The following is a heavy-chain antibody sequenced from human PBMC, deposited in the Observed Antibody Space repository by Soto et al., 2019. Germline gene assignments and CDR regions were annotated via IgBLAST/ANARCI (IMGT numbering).Heavy chain of an antibody. V-gene: IGHV3-9*01. Sequence: EVQLVESGGGLVQPGGSLRLSCAASGFTFDDYAMHWVRQPPGKGLELVSSISWNSGNLCYADSVKGRFTISRDNAKNSLYLQMNSLRGEDTALYYCAKGASTTVFAFNDYWGQGTLVTVSS. D-gene: IGHD4-17*01. CDR3: AKGASTTVFAFNDY. CDR2: ISWNSGNL. CDR1: GFTFDDYA. J-gene: IGHJ4*02.